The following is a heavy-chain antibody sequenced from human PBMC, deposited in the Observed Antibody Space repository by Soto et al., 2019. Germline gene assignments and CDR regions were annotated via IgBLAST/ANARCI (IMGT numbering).Heavy chain of an antibody. D-gene: IGHD6-19*01. CDR1: GYTFSSFA. CDR2: ISGDGGRT. CDR3: ARESDPSGWYALPDY. Sequence: GASLRLSCAASGYTFSSFAMSWVRQAPGKGLEWVSVISGDGGRTYYADSVKGRFTISRDNSKNTLYLQMNSLRAEDTAVYYCARESDPSGWYALPDYWGQGTLVTVSS. J-gene: IGHJ4*02. V-gene: IGHV3-23*01.